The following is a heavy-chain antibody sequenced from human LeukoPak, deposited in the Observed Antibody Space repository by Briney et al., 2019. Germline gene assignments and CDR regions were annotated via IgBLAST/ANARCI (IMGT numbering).Heavy chain of an antibody. CDR1: GYTFTSYG. J-gene: IGHJ4*02. V-gene: IGHV1-18*01. D-gene: IGHD3-22*01. CDR2: ISAYNGNT. Sequence: ASVTVSCKASGYTFTSYGISWVRQAPGQGLEWMGWISAYNGNTNYAQKLQGRVTMTTDTSTSTAYMELRSLRSDDTAVYYCARVENLQYYYDSSGYYWWEDYWGQGTLVTVSS. CDR3: ARVENLQYYYDSSGYYWWEDY.